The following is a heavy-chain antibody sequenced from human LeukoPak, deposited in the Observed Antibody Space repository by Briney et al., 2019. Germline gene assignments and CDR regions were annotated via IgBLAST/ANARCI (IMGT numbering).Heavy chain of an antibody. Sequence: VASVKVSCKASGYTFTSNGITWVRQAPGQGLEWVGWISCNNGDTRYAQKFQGRVTISRDTSASTAYMELSSLTSEDMAVYYCARVVKYRSGPLTDLLPYYFDSWGQGTLVTVSS. D-gene: IGHD6-19*01. CDR2: ISCNNGDT. CDR1: GYTFTSNG. CDR3: ARVVKYRSGPLTDLLPYYFDS. J-gene: IGHJ4*02. V-gene: IGHV1-18*03.